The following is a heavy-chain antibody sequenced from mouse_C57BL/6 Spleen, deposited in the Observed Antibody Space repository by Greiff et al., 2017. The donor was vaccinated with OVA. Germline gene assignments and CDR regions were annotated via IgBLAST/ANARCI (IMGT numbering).Heavy chain of an antibody. Sequence: VQLQQSGAELVKPGASVKLSCKASGYAFSSYWMNWVKQRPGKGLEWIGQIYPGDGDTNSNGKFKGKATLTADKSSSTAYMQVSSLTAEDTAVYFCARSDEGYYFDYWGQGTTLTVAS. J-gene: IGHJ2*01. CDR1: GYAFSSYW. CDR3: ARSDEGYYFDY. CDR2: IYPGDGDT. V-gene: IGHV1-80*01.